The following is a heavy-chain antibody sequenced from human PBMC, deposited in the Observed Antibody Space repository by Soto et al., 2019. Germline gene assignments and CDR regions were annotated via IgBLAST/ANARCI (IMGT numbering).Heavy chain of an antibody. Sequence: EVQVVESGGELVQPGGSLRLSCAASGFTVSGDYMNWVRQAPGKGLEWVSVIYRGGETYYADSVKGSFTISRDNSENMVYLQMNSLRAGETAVYYCARDPGERNGMIVWGQGTTVTVSS. V-gene: IGHV3-66*01. D-gene: IGHD1-26*01. CDR3: ARDPGERNGMIV. J-gene: IGHJ6*02. CDR1: GFTVSGDY. CDR2: IYRGGET.